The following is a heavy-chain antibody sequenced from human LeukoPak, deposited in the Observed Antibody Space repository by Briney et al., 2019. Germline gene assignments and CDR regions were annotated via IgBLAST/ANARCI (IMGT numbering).Heavy chain of an antibody. V-gene: IGHV4-59*01. CDR2: MYNSGST. CDR3: ARVPRFGDYGWFDP. Sequence: SETLSLTCTVSGGSISSYYWSWIRQPPGKGLEWIGYMYNSGSTNYNPSLKSRVTISIDTSKNQFSLKLSSVTAADTAVYYCARVPRFGDYGWFDPWGQGTLVTVSS. CDR1: GGSISSYY. D-gene: IGHD4-17*01. J-gene: IGHJ5*02.